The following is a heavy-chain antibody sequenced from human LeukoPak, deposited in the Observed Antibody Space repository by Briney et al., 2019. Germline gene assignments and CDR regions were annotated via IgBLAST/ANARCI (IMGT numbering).Heavy chain of an antibody. D-gene: IGHD4-17*01. CDR1: GGSISSSSYY. V-gene: IGHV4-39*01. CDR3: GRDYGDYPYWYFDP. Sequence: PAETLSLTCTVSGGSISSSSYYWGWLRQPPGKGLEWIGSIYYSGTKHYNPSLKSRVTISVDTSKNQFSLKLRSVTAADTAVYYCGRDYGDYPYWYFDPWGRGTVVTVSS. J-gene: IGHJ2*01. CDR2: IYYSGTK.